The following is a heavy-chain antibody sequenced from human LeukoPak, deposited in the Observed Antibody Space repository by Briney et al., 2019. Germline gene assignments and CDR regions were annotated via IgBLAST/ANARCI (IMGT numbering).Heavy chain of an antibody. V-gene: IGHV4-4*02. CDR1: GGSISSSNW. Sequence: SETLSLTCAVSGGSISSSNWWSWVRQPPGKGLEWIGEIYHSGSTNYNPSLKSRVTISVDKSKNQFSLKLSSVTAADTAVYYCAREAYGSGSFRTDYYYMDVWGKGTTVTISS. CDR2: IYHSGST. D-gene: IGHD3-10*01. CDR3: AREAYGSGSFRTDYYYMDV. J-gene: IGHJ6*03.